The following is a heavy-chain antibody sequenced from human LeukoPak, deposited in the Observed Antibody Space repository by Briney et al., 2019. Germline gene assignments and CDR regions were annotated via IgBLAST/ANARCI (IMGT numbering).Heavy chain of an antibody. CDR3: ARHNWLPEVYFRH. D-gene: IGHD5-12*01. CDR1: GFTVSSNY. CDR2: IYSGGST. V-gene: IGHV3-53*01. J-gene: IGHJ1*01. Sequence: GGSLRLSCAASGFTVSSNYMSWVRQAPGKGLEWVSVIYSGGSTYYADSVKGRFTISRDNSKNTLYLQMNSLRAEDTAVYYCARHNWLPEVYFRHWGQGTLVTVSS.